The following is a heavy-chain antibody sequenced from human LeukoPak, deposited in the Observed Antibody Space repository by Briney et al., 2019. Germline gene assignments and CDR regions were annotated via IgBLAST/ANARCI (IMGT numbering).Heavy chain of an antibody. J-gene: IGHJ3*01. V-gene: IGHV3-23*01. CDR3: AKYLLTSIAARSFDV. CDR1: GFTFRSYV. D-gene: IGHD2-15*01. Sequence: GGSLRLSCAASGFTFRSYVMNWVRQAPGMGLEWVATIGGSGDTTYYADSVKGRFTVSRDNSKNTLSLQMNSLRAEDTATYYCAKYLLTSIAARSFDVRGQGTTVIVSS. CDR2: IGGSGDTT.